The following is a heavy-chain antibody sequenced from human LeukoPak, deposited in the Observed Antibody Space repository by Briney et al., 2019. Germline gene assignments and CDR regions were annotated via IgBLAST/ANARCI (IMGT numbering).Heavy chain of an antibody. CDR2: ISAYNGNT. CDR3: ARASELRYFDWLYPKPPFDY. J-gene: IGHJ4*02. D-gene: IGHD3-9*01. CDR1: GYTFTSYG. V-gene: IGHV1-18*01. Sequence: ASVKVSCKASGYTFTSYGISWVRQAPGQGLEWMGWISAYNGNTNYAQELQGRVTMTTDTSTSTAYMELRSLRSDDTAVYYCARASELRYFDWLYPKPPFDYWGQGTLVTVSS.